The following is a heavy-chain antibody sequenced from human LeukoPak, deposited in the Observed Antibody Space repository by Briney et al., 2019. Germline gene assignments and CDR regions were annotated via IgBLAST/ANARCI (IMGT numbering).Heavy chain of an antibody. CDR1: GYTFTGYY. CDR2: INPNSGGT. Sequence: ASVKVSCKASGYTFTGYYMHWVRQAPGQGLEWMGWINPNSGGTNYAQKFQGRVTMTRDTSISTAYMELSRLRSEDTAVYYCARGTSVRGNFYSSSSVFDYWGQGTLSPSPQ. V-gene: IGHV1-2*02. J-gene: IGHJ4*02. CDR3: ARGTSVRGNFYSSSSVFDY. D-gene: IGHD6-6*01.